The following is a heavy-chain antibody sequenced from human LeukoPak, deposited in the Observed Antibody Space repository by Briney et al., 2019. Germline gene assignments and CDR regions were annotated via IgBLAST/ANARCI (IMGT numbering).Heavy chain of an antibody. CDR3: ARGPLIAAAGTW. Sequence: GGSLRLSCAASGFTFSSYWMSWVRRAPGEGLEWVAKINQDGTEKAYVDSVRGRFTISRDNAKNSLFLQMNSLRAEDTAVYYCARGPLIAAAGTWWGQGTLVTVSS. CDR2: INQDGTEK. D-gene: IGHD6-13*01. CDR1: GFTFSSYW. J-gene: IGHJ4*02. V-gene: IGHV3-7*03.